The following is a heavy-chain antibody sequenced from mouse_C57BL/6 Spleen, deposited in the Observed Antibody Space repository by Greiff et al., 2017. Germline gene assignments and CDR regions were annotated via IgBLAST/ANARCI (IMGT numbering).Heavy chain of an antibody. V-gene: IGHV3-6*01. Sequence: EVKLVESGPGLVKPSQSLSLTCSVTGYSITSGYYWNWIRQFPGNKLEWMGYISYDGSNNYNPSLKNRISITRDTSKNQFFLKLNSVTTEDTATYYGARENYGSSYWYFDVWGTGTTVTVSS. D-gene: IGHD1-1*01. J-gene: IGHJ1*03. CDR3: ARENYGSSYWYFDV. CDR1: GYSITSGYY. CDR2: ISYDGSN.